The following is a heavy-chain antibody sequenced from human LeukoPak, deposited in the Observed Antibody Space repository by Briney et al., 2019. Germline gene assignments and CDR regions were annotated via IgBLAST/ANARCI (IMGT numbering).Heavy chain of an antibody. CDR2: INHSGST. CDR1: GGSFSGYY. Sequence: SETLSLTCAVYGGSFSGYYWTWIRQPPGKGLEWIGEINHSGSTNYNPSLKSRVTISVDTSKNQFSLKLSSVTAADTAVYYCARGRNYYDSSGYYGEYYFDYWGQGTLVTVPS. V-gene: IGHV4-34*01. CDR3: ARGRNYYDSSGYYGEYYFDY. J-gene: IGHJ4*02. D-gene: IGHD3-22*01.